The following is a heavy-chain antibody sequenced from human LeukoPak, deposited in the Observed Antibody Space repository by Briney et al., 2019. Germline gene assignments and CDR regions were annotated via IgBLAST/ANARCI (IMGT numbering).Heavy chain of an antibody. CDR2: ISRDGDNE. J-gene: IGHJ4*02. Sequence: GRSLRLSCAASGFPFNTYAMHWVRQAPGKGLEWVALISRDGDNEYYADSEKGRFTISRDNSKNTLSLQVNTLRVEDTAVYYCATDKYCTPTDCLHGRFYFDNWGQGTLVTVSS. D-gene: IGHD2-8*01. V-gene: IGHV3-30*01. CDR3: ATDKYCTPTDCLHGRFYFDN. CDR1: GFPFNTYA.